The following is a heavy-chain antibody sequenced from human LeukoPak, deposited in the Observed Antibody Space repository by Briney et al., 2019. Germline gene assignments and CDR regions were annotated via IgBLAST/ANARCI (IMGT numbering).Heavy chain of an antibody. CDR3: ARGRGYSYGRARGYYFDY. Sequence: GASVKVSCKASGYTFTSYDINWVRQATGQGLEWMGWMNPNSGNTGYAQKFQGRVTMTRNTSISTAYMELSSPRSEDTAVYYCARGRGYSYGRARGYYFDYWGQGTLVTVSS. CDR1: GYTFTSYD. J-gene: IGHJ4*02. V-gene: IGHV1-8*01. CDR2: MNPNSGNT. D-gene: IGHD5-18*01.